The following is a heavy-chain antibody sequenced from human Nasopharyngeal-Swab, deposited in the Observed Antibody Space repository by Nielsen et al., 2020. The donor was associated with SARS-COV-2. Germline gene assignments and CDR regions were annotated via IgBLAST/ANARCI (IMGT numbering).Heavy chain of an antibody. CDR1: GGSFSGYY. J-gene: IGHJ6*02. Sequence: GSLRLSCAVYGGSFSGYYWSWIRQPPGEGLEWIGEINHSGSTNYNPSLKSRVTISVDTSKNQFSLKLSSVTAADTAVYYCARGRSSGYYYGYYYGMDVWGQGTTVTVSS. CDR3: ARGRSSGYYYGYYYGMDV. V-gene: IGHV4-34*01. D-gene: IGHD3-22*01. CDR2: INHSGST.